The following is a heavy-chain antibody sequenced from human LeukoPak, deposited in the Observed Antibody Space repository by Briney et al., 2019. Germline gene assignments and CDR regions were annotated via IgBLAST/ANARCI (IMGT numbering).Heavy chain of an antibody. CDR3: AKSFYGSSGPYYFDY. D-gene: IGHD6-13*01. J-gene: IGHJ4*02. CDR1: GFTFSSYG. Sequence: GSLRLSCAASGFTFSSYGMHWVRQAPGKGLEWVAVISYDGSNKYYADSVKGRFTISRDNSKNTLYLQMNSLRAEDTAVYYCAKSFYGSSGPYYFDYWGQGTLVTVSS. V-gene: IGHV3-30*18. CDR2: ISYDGSNK.